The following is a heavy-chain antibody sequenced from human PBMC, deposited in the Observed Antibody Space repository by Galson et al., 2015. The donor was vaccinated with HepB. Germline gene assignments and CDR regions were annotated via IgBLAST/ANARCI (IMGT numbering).Heavy chain of an antibody. Sequence: SLRLSCAASGFTFSSYGMHWVRQAPGKGLEWVAVISYDGSNKYYADSVKGRFTISRDNSKNTLYLQMNSLRAEDTAVYYCAKDHTVVTPGPFDYWGQGTLVTVSS. CDR3: AKDHTVVTPGPFDY. CDR1: GFTFSSYG. J-gene: IGHJ4*02. CDR2: ISYDGSNK. V-gene: IGHV3-30*18. D-gene: IGHD4-23*01.